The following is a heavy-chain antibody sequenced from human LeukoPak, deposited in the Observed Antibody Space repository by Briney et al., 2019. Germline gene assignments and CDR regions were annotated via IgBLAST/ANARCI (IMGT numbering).Heavy chain of an antibody. D-gene: IGHD1-1*01. Sequence: GGSLRLSCVASKFTFNSYAMNWVRQAPGKGLEWVAAISGSGGDTYYADSVKGRFTISRDNSKNTLYLQMNSLRGEDTAVYYCAKRGAKVNAYDYWGQGTLVTVSS. CDR2: ISGSGGDT. CDR1: KFTFNSYA. V-gene: IGHV3-23*01. CDR3: AKRGAKVNAYDY. J-gene: IGHJ4*02.